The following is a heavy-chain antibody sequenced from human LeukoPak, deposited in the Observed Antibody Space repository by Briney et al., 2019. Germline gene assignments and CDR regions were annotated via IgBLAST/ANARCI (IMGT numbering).Heavy chain of an antibody. CDR2: ISGSGSST. CDR3: ANDAPIAAAGLTSFDY. V-gene: IGHV3-23*01. CDR1: GFTFSSYA. D-gene: IGHD6-13*01. J-gene: IGHJ4*02. Sequence: GGSLRLSCAASGFTFSSYAMSWVRQAPGKGLEWVSAISGSGSSTYYADSVKGRFTISRDNSKNTLYLQMNSLRAEDTAVYYCANDAPIAAAGLTSFDYWGQGTLVTVSS.